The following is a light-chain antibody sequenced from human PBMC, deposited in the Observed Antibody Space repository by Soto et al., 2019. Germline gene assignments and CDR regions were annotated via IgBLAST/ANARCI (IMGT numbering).Light chain of an antibody. V-gene: IGKV3-15*01. CDR2: GAS. J-gene: IGKJ1*01. CDR3: QQYNNWPPWT. Sequence: EIVMTQSPATLSLSPGERATLSCRASQSVSSNLARYQQKPGQAPRLLIYGASTRATGIPARFSGSGSGTDFTLTISRLEPEDFAVYYCQQYNNWPPWTFGQGTKVDIK. CDR1: QSVSSN.